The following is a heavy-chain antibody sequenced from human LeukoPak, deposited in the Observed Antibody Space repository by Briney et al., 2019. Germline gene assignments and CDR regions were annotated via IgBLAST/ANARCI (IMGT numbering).Heavy chain of an antibody. CDR2: IYYSWST. CDR1: GGSISSSSYY. D-gene: IGHD6-6*01. V-gene: IGHV4-39*07. Sequence: SETLSLTCTVSGGSISSSSYYWGWIRQPPGKGLEWIGSIYYSWSTYYNPSLKSRVTISVDTSKNQFSLKLSSVTAADTAVYYCARGGGYSSSSFDYWGQGTLVTVSS. CDR3: ARGGGYSSSSFDY. J-gene: IGHJ4*02.